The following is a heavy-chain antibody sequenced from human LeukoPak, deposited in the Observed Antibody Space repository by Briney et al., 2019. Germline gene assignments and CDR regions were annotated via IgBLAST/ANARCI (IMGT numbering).Heavy chain of an antibody. CDR1: GFTFSSYE. D-gene: IGHD1-26*01. V-gene: IGHV3-48*03. Sequence: GGSLRLSCAAPGFTFSSYEMNWVRQAPGKGLEWVSYISSSGSTIYYADSVKGRFTISRDNAKNSLYLQMNSLRAEDTAVYYCARLHSGKNAFDIWGQGTMVTVSS. J-gene: IGHJ3*02. CDR2: ISSSGSTI. CDR3: ARLHSGKNAFDI.